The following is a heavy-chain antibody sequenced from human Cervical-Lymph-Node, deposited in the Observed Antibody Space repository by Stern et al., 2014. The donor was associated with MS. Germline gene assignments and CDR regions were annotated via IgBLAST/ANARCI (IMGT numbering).Heavy chain of an antibody. D-gene: IGHD2-15*01. CDR2: IYPGDSDT. CDR1: GYNFTSYW. V-gene: IGHV5-51*01. CDR3: ARRLCSGGSCYPDY. Sequence: EVQLVQSGAEVKKPGESLKISCKGSGYNFTSYWIGWVRQMPGKGLEWLGIIYPGDSDTRYCPSFQGQVTISANKSTTTAYLQWSSLKASDTAMYYCARRLCSGGSCYPDYWGQGTLVTVSS. J-gene: IGHJ4*02.